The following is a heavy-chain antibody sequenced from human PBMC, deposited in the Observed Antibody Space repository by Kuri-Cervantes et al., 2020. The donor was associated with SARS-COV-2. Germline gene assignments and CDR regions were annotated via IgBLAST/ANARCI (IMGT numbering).Heavy chain of an antibody. J-gene: IGHJ6*02. V-gene: IGHV4-39*07. CDR3: AREWFGENYYYYGMDV. Sequence: GSLRLSCTVSGDSISSGNYYWSWIRQPPGKGLEWIGEINHSGSTNYNPSLKSRVTISVDTSKNQFSLKLSSVTAADTAVYYCAREWFGENYYYYGMDVWGQGTTVTVSS. CDR1: GDSISSGNYY. D-gene: IGHD3-10*01. CDR2: INHSGST.